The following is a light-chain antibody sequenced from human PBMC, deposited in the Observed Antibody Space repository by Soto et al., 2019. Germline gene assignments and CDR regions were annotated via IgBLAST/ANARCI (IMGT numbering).Light chain of an antibody. V-gene: IGLV1-36*01. CDR2: YDD. CDR1: SSNIGNNA. CDR3: AAWDDSLNGQV. J-gene: IGLJ1*01. Sequence: QSVLTQPPSVSEAPRQRVTISCSGSSSNIGNNAVNWYQQLPGKAPKLLIYYDDLLPSGVSDRFSGSKSGTSASLAISGLQSEDEADSYCAAWDDSLNGQVFGTGTKVTVL.